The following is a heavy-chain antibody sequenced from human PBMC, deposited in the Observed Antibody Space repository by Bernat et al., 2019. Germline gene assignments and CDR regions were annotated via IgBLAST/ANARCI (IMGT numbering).Heavy chain of an antibody. D-gene: IGHD4-17*01. J-gene: IGHJ4*02. CDR1: GFTVSSNY. V-gene: IGHV3-53*02. CDR2: IYSGGST. Sequence: DVQLVETGGGLIQPGGSLRLSCAASGFTVSSNYMSWVRQAPGKGLEWVSVIYSGGSTYYADSVKGRFTISRDNSKNTLYLQMNSLRAEDTAVYYCARETDYGDYYFDYWGQGTLVTVSS. CDR3: ARETDYGDYYFDY.